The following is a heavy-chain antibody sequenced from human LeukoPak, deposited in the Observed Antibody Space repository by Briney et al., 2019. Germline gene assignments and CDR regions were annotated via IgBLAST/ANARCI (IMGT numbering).Heavy chain of an antibody. CDR3: ARGRCSSTSCYPIWFDP. CDR1: GFTFSDHY. CDR2: TRNKANSYTT. J-gene: IGHJ5*02. Sequence: PGGSLRLSCAASGFTFSDHYMDWVRQAPGKGLEWVGRTRNKANSYTTEYAASVKGRFTISRDDSKNSLYLQMNSLKTEDTAVYYCARGRCSSTSCYPIWFDPWGQGTLVTVPS. V-gene: IGHV3-72*01. D-gene: IGHD2-2*01.